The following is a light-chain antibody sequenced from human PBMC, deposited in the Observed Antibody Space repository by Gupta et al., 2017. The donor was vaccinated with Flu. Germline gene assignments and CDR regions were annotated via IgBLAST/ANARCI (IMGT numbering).Light chain of an antibody. CDR2: DNN. J-gene: IGLJ2*01. Sequence: QSVLTQSPSVSAAPGQKVTISCSGSSSNLGNNYVSWYQQLPGTAPKLLIYDNNNRPSGIPDQFSGSKSGTSATLGITGLQTGDEADYYCGTWDSSLSAVVFGGGTKLTVL. CDR3: GTWDSSLSAVV. CDR1: SSNLGNNY. V-gene: IGLV1-51*01.